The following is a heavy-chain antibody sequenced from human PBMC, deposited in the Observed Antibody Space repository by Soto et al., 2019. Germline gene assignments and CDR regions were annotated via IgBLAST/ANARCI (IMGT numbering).Heavy chain of an antibody. CDR1: GGSISSSSYY. J-gene: IGHJ5*02. CDR2: IYYSGST. V-gene: IGHV4-39*01. D-gene: IGHD3-3*01. CDR3: ARQGGIFGVLERWFDP. Sequence: PSETLSLTCTVSGGSISSSSYYWGWIRQPPGKGLEWIGSIYYSGSTYYNPSLKSRVTISVDTSKNQFSLKLSSVTAADTAVYYCARQGGIFGVLERWFDPWGQGTLVTVSS.